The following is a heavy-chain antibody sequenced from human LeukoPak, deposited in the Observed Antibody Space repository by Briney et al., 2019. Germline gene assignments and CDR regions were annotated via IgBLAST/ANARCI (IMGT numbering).Heavy chain of an antibody. Sequence: GESLQISCQASGYSFTSYWIAWVRQMPGKGLEWMGIIYLGDSDTRYNPSFQGQVTISADKSINTAYLQWSSLKASDTAMHYCATHQRDYGGNSGRRWFDPWGQGTWSPSPQ. CDR2: IYLGDSDT. J-gene: IGHJ5*02. V-gene: IGHV5-51*01. CDR3: ATHQRDYGGNSGRRWFDP. CDR1: GYSFTSYW. D-gene: IGHD4-23*01.